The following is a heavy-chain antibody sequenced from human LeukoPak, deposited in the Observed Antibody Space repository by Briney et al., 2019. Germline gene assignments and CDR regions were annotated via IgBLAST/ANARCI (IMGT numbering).Heavy chain of an antibody. CDR3: ALRGLY. V-gene: IGHV3-23*01. Sequence: GGSLRLSCAAAGFTFSSYVMTWVRQAPGKGLEWVSSVSGMGTNTYYADSVKGRFTISRDNSKNTLYLQMNSLRAEDTAVYYCALRGLYWGQGTLVTVSS. J-gene: IGHJ4*02. D-gene: IGHD4-17*01. CDR2: VSGMGTNT. CDR1: GFTFSSYV.